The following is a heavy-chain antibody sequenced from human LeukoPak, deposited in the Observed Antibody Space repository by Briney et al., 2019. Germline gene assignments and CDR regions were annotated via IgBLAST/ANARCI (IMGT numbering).Heavy chain of an antibody. Sequence: SVKVSCNASGRTFSSNAISWVRQAPGQGLEWMGGIIPIFGTANYAQKFQGRVTITADESTSTAYMELSSLRSEDTAVYYCARDQGGGLHPFWGQGTLVTVSS. CDR2: IIPIFGTA. CDR1: GRTFSSNA. V-gene: IGHV1-69*13. CDR3: ARDQGGGLHPF. J-gene: IGHJ4*02. D-gene: IGHD4-11*01.